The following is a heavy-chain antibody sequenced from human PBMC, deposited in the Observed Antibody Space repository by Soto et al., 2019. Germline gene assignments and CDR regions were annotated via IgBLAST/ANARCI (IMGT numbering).Heavy chain of an antibody. CDR1: GFSLSTSGMG. Sequence: QITLKESGPTLVKPAQTFTLACTFSGFSLSTSGMGVGWIRQPPGKALEWLALIYWDDDKRYSPSLKSRLTSTKDTSKSQVVLTMTNMDPVDTATCCCAHYSSTSSFDYWGQGTLVTVSS. CDR2: IYWDDDK. V-gene: IGHV2-5*02. D-gene: IGHD6-13*01. CDR3: AHYSSTSSFDY. J-gene: IGHJ4*02.